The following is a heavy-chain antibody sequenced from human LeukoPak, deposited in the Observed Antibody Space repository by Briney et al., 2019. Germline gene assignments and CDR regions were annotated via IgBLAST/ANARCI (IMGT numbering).Heavy chain of an antibody. D-gene: IGHD5/OR15-5a*01. CDR1: GGSITSYY. V-gene: IGHV4-59*01. CDR2: IYYSGST. CDR3: ARANPLYATYYFEY. Sequence: LETLSLTCTASGGSITSYYWTWIRQPPGKGLEWIGYIYYSGSTNYNPSLKRRVTISVDTSKTQFSLKLSSVAAADTAVYYCARANPLYATYYFEYWGQGTLVTVSS. J-gene: IGHJ4*02.